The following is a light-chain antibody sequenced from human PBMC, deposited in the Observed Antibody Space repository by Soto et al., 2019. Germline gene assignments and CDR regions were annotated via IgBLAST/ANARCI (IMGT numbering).Light chain of an antibody. CDR2: DAS. Sequence: EVVLTQSPATLSLSPGERATLSCRASQSVDSSLAWYKQKLGQAPRLLIYDASNRATGIPGRFSCSGSGTDFTLTISILAPEDFAVYYCQQRGAFGQGNKVEIK. J-gene: IGKJ2*01. CDR3: QQRGA. V-gene: IGKV3-11*01. CDR1: QSVDSS.